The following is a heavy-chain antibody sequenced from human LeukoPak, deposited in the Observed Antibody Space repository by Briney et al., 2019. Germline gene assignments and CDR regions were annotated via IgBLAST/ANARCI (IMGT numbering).Heavy chain of an antibody. CDR3: ARHPDAFDI. V-gene: IGHV4-39*01. J-gene: IGHJ3*02. Sequence: SETLSLTCTVSGGSISSSTFYWGWLRQPPGKGLEWIGSFDYSGSTYNNPSLKSRVTVSVDTSKNQYSLKLSSMTAADTAVYYCARHPDAFDIWGQGTMVIVSS. CDR1: GGSISSSTFY. CDR2: FDYSGST.